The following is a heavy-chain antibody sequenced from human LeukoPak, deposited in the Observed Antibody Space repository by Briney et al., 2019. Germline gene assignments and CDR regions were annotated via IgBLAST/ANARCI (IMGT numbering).Heavy chain of an antibody. V-gene: IGHV1-18*01. CDR3: ARDSIVEMATIANDY. CDR1: GYTFTSYG. J-gene: IGHJ4*02. Sequence: GASVKVSCKASGYTFTSYGISWVRQAPGQGLEWMGWISAYNGNTNYAQKLQGRVTMTTDTSTSTACMELRSLRSDDTAVYYCARDSIVEMATIANDYWGQGTLVTVSS. D-gene: IGHD5-24*01. CDR2: ISAYNGNT.